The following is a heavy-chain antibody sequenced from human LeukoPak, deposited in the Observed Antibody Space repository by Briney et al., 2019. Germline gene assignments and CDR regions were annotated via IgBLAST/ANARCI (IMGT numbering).Heavy chain of an antibody. V-gene: IGHV4-34*01. CDR2: INHSGST. CDR1: GGSFSGYY. D-gene: IGHD3-22*01. CDR3: ARGRLRYYYDSSGYYHGIRFDY. Sequence: PSETLSLTCAVYGGSFSGYYWSWIRQPPGKGLEWIGEINHSGSTNYNPSLKSRVTISVDTSKSQFSLKLSSVTAADTAVYYCARGRLRYYYDSSGYYHGIRFDYWGQGTLVTVSS. J-gene: IGHJ4*02.